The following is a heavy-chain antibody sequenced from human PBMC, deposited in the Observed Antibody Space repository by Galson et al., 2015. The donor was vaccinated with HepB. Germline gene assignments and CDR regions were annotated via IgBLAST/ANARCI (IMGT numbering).Heavy chain of an antibody. V-gene: IGHV1-46*01. CDR2: INSSGGRT. J-gene: IGHJ5*02. CDR1: GDSFSSHF. CDR3: ARDRVTEDAGSCFYP. Sequence: SVKVSCKAFGDSFSSHFINWVRQAPGQGLEWMGVINSSGGRTKYAQKFQGRLIMTTDTSTSTVYLHLSSLKSEDTAVYYCARDRVTEDAGSCFYPWGQGTLVTVSS.